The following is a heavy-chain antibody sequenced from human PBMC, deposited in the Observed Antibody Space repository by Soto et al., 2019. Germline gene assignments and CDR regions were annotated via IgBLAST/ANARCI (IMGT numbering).Heavy chain of an antibody. CDR1: GYTFTSYG. D-gene: IGHD2-15*01. Sequence: QVQLVQSGAEVKKPGASVKVSCKASGYTFTSYGISWVRQAPGQGLEWMGWISAYNGNTNYAQKLQGRVTMTTDTSTSTAYMELRSLRADDTAVYYCARDTAKVAATSEENWFDPWGQGTLVTVSS. J-gene: IGHJ5*02. V-gene: IGHV1-18*01. CDR2: ISAYNGNT. CDR3: ARDTAKVAATSEENWFDP.